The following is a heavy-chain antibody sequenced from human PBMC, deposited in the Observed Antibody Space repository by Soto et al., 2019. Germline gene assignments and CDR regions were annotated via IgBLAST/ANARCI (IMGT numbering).Heavy chain of an antibody. J-gene: IGHJ4*02. CDR3: AKDGSGWYFDS. V-gene: IGHV4-31*03. CDR1: GGSISSGGYY. D-gene: IGHD6-19*01. Sequence: SETLSLTCTVSGGSISSGGYYWSWIRQHPGKGLEWIGYIYYSGSTYYNPSLKSRVTISVDTSKNQFSLKLSSVTAEDAAVYYCAKDGSGWYFDSWGQGTLVTVSS. CDR2: IYYSGST.